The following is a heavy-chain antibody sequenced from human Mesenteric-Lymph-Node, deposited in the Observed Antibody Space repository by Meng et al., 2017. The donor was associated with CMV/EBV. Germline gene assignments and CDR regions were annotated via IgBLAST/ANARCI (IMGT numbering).Heavy chain of an antibody. J-gene: IGHJ4*02. CDR1: GGSISSSIYY. Sequence: ESLKISCTVSGGSISSSIYYWGWIRQPPGKGLEWIGSIFYSGITYYNPSLKSRVTLSVDTSNNQFSLRLSSVTAADTAVYYCARRRFYSGYDPFDYWGQGILVTVSS. D-gene: IGHD5-12*01. V-gene: IGHV4-39*01. CDR2: IFYSGIT. CDR3: ARRRFYSGYDPFDY.